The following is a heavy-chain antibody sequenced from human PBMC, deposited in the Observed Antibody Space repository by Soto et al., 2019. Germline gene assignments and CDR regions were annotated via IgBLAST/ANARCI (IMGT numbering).Heavy chain of an antibody. J-gene: IGHJ6*03. Sequence: SQTLSLTCAISGDSVSSNSAARNWIRLSPSRGLEWLARTYYRSRWYNDYAVFVRSRITVNPDTSKNQFSLQLTSVTPEDTAVYYCAGTTSHQWYYMDVWGKGTTVTVSS. V-gene: IGHV6-1*01. CDR1: GDSVSSNSAA. CDR2: TYYRSRWYN. D-gene: IGHD1-7*01. CDR3: AGTTSHQWYYMDV.